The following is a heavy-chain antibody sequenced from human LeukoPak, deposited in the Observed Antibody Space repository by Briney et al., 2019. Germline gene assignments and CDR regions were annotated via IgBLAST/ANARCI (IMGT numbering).Heavy chain of an antibody. CDR2: INPTTGGT. V-gene: IGHV1-2*02. Sequence: VASVKVSCKASGYTFTGYFMHWVRQAPGQGLEWMGWINPTTGGTNYAQKFQGRVTMTRDTSISTGYVELSSLKSDDTAVYYCARDRAGSWFDPWGQGTLVTVSS. CDR3: ARDRAGSWFDP. J-gene: IGHJ5*02. CDR1: GYTFTGYF.